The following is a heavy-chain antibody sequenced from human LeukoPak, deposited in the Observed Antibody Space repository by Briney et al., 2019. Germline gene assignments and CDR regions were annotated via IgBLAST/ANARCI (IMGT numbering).Heavy chain of an antibody. D-gene: IGHD3-22*01. V-gene: IGHV1-69*13. CDR1: GGTFSSYA. CDR3: ARVDSSGYYYLDY. Sequence: GASVKVSCKASGGTFSSYAISWVRQAPGQGLEWMGGIIPIFGTANYAQKFQGRVTITADESTSTAYMELSSLRSEDTAVYYCARVDSSGYYYLDYWGQGTLVTVSS. J-gene: IGHJ4*02. CDR2: IIPIFGTA.